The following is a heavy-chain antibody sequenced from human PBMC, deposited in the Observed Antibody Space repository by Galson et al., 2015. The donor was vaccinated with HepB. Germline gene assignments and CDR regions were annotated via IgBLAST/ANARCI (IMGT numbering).Heavy chain of an antibody. CDR1: GISLKTNGVR. J-gene: IGHJ3*01. CDR3: ARLADTFDV. CDR2: IDWDNHK. Sequence: PALVKPTQPLTLTCTVSGISLKTNGVRVGWIRQPPGKALEWLARIDWDNHKLYSTSLRTRLTISQDPSKNQVVLTMTNVSPVDTATYFCARLADTFDVWGQGTVVTVSS. V-gene: IGHV2-70*04.